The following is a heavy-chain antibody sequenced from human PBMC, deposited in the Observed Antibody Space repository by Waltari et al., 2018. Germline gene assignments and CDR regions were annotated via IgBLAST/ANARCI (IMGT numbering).Heavy chain of an antibody. V-gene: IGHV1-2*02. J-gene: IGHJ6*02. D-gene: IGHD1-20*01. CDR3: ARDLNWNPTFGMDV. Sequence: QVTLVQSGAEVKKTGASVQVSCKASGYTFTGYYIPWVRQPPGQGLEWMGWINPNSGGTNYAQKFQGRVTMTRYTSISTAYMELSRLRSDDTAVYYCARDLNWNPTFGMDVWGQGTTVTVSS. CDR2: INPNSGGT. CDR1: GYTFTGYY.